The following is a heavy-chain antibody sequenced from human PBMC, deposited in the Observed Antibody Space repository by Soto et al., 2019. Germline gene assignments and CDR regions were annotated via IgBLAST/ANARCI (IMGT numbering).Heavy chain of an antibody. V-gene: IGHV1-46*01. J-gene: IGHJ5*02. CDR3: ARDFSDGYCTNGVCKPYNWFDP. Sequence: SVKVSCKASGYTFTSYYTHWVRQAPGQGLEWMGIINPSGGSTSYAQKFQGRVTMTRDTSTSTVYMELSSLRSEDTAVYYCARDFSDGYCTNGVCKPYNWFDPWGQGTLVTVSS. CDR2: INPSGGST. CDR1: GYTFTSYY. D-gene: IGHD2-8*01.